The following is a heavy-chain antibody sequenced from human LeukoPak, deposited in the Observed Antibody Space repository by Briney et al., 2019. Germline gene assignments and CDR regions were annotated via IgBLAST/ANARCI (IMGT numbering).Heavy chain of an antibody. CDR2: IYYSGST. CDR3: ARDLGGYSYGEEYYYYYYGMDV. D-gene: IGHD5-18*01. V-gene: IGHV4-59*01. CDR1: GGSISSYY. J-gene: IGHJ6*02. Sequence: KPSETLSLTCTVSGGSISSYYWSWIRQPPGKGLEWIGYIYYSGSTNYNPSLKSRVTISVDTSKNQFSLKLSSVTAADTAVYYCARDLGGYSYGEEYYYYYYGMDVWGQGTTVTVSS.